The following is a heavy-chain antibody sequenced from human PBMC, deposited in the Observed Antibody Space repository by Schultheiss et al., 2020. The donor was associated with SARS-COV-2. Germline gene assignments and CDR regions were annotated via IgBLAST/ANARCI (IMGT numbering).Heavy chain of an antibody. D-gene: IGHD3-10*01. CDR2: ISSSSGTI. Sequence: GGSLRLSCAASGFTFSSYSMNWVRQAPGKGLEWVSSISSSSGTIYYADSVKGRFTISRDNSKNTLYLQMNSLRAEDTAFYYCARDRDQFLNYYGSGSPLDYWGQGTLVTVSS. CDR3: ARDRDQFLNYYGSGSPLDY. CDR1: GFTFSSYS. V-gene: IGHV3-48*01. J-gene: IGHJ4*02.